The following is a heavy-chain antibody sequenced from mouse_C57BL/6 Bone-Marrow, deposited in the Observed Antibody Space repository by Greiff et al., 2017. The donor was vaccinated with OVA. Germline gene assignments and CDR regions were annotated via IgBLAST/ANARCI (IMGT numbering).Heavy chain of an antibody. V-gene: IGHV1-55*01. CDR1: GYTFTSYW. CDR2: IYPGSGST. J-gene: IGHJ4*01. CDR3: ARSVLRLLYYAMDY. Sequence: QVQLQQPGAELVKPEASVKMSCKASGYTFTSYWITWVKQRNGQGLEWIGDIYPGSGSTNYNEKFKSKATLTVDTSSSTASIQLSSLTSEDSAVYYCARSVLRLLYYAMDYWGQGTSVTVSS. D-gene: IGHD2-4*01.